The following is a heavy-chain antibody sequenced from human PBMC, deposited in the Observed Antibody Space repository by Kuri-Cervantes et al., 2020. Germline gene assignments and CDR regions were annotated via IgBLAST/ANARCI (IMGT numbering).Heavy chain of an antibody. CDR1: GGSFSGYY. CDR3: ARLYYYDSSGYYSYYYGMDV. Sequence: SETLSLTCAVYGGSFSGYYWSWIRQPPGKGLEWIGEINHSGSTNYNPSLKSRVTISVDTSKNQFSLKLSSVTAADTAVYYCARLYYYDSSGYYSYYYGMDVWGQGTTVTDSS. D-gene: IGHD3-22*01. J-gene: IGHJ6*02. CDR2: INHSGST. V-gene: IGHV4-34*01.